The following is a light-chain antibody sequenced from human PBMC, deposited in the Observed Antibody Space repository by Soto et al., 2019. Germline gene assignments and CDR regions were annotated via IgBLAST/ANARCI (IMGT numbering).Light chain of an antibody. J-gene: IGLJ2*01. CDR1: SGNIANNY. V-gene: IGLV6-57*04. Sequence: NFMLTQPHSVSESPGKTVTISCTRSSGNIANNYVQWYQQRPGSAPTIMIYEGKQRPSGVPDRFSGATTGTTVTLTISGVQTEDEADYYCQSADSSGRYVVFGGGTKLTVL. CDR3: QSADSSGRYVV. CDR2: EGK.